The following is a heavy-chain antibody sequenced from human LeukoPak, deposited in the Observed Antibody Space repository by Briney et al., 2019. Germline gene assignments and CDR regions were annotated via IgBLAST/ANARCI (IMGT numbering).Heavy chain of an antibody. Sequence: GGSLRLSCAASGFTFSSYSMNWVRQAPGKGLEWVSSISSSSSYIYYADSAKGRFTISRDNAKNSLYLQMNSLRAEDTAVYYCARDQMTTVTTDWGQGTLVTVSS. CDR2: ISSSSSYI. J-gene: IGHJ4*02. CDR3: ARDQMTTVTTD. CDR1: GFTFSSYS. D-gene: IGHD4-17*01. V-gene: IGHV3-21*01.